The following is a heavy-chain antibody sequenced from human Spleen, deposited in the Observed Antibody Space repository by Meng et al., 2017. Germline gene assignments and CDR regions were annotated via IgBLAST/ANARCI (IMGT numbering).Heavy chain of an antibody. CDR3: ARDPTTTYYDILTGYGNDAFDI. J-gene: IGHJ3*02. CDR2: IKQDGSEK. CDR1: GFTFSSYE. Sequence: GGSLRLSCAASGFTFSSYEMNWVRQAPGKGLEWVANIKQDGSEKYYVDSVKGRFTISRDNAKNSLYLQMNSLRAEDTAVYYCARDPTTTYYDILTGYGNDAFDIWGQGTMVTVSS. D-gene: IGHD3-9*01. V-gene: IGHV3-7*01.